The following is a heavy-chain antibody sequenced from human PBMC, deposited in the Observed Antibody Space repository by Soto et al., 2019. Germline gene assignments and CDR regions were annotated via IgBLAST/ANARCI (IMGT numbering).Heavy chain of an antibody. CDR2: ISYDGSNK. J-gene: IGHJ6*01. CDR1: GFPFSSYA. V-gene: IGHV3-30-3*01. CDR3: ARAYYYGMDV. Sequence: AVSLRLFCAASGFPFSSYAVHLVRQAPGKGLEWVAVISYDGSNKYYADSVKGRFTISRDNSKKTLYLQMNSLRAEDTPVYYCARAYYYGMDVWGQGTTVTVSS.